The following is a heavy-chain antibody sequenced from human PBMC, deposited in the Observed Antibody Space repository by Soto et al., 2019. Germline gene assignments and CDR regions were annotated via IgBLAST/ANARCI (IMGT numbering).Heavy chain of an antibody. CDR2: IIPIVGTG. J-gene: IGHJ6*02. D-gene: IGHD2-2*01. CDR3: ARVVILVPTASTHYYYHMDV. Sequence: QVQLVQSGAEVRKPGSSVTVSCKASGGTFSNYAISWVRQAPGQGLEWMGGIIPIVGTGSYAQKLQGRVTITADEPTTTAYKELSSLRFEDTAVYYCARVVILVPTASTHYYYHMDVWGPGTTVTVSS. CDR1: GGTFSNYA. V-gene: IGHV1-69*01.